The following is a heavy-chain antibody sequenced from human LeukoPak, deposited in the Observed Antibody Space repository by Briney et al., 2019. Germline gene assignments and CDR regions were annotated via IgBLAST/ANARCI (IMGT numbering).Heavy chain of an antibody. J-gene: IGHJ4*02. D-gene: IGHD3-10*01. CDR3: ARVTTPYYSPGVFDY. CDR2: IITIFGTA. CDR1: GGTFSSYA. Sequence: ASVKVSCKASGGTFSSYAISWVRQAPGQGLEWMGGIITIFGTANYAQKFQGRVTITADESTSTAYMELSSLRSEDTAVYYCARVTTPYYSPGVFDYCGQGTLVTVSS. V-gene: IGHV1-69*13.